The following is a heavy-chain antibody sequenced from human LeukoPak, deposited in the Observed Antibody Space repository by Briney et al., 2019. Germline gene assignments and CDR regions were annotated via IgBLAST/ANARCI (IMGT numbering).Heavy chain of an antibody. Sequence: SETLPLTCTVSGYSIRSNYYWGWIRQPPGKGLEWIGSIDHSGSTYYNPSLKSRVTISVDTSKNQFSLKLSSVTAADTAVYYCARDQLLWFGELLYYFDYWGQETLVTVSS. CDR3: ARDQLLWFGELLYYFDY. D-gene: IGHD3-10*01. J-gene: IGHJ4*02. CDR2: IDHSGST. CDR1: GYSIRSNYY. V-gene: IGHV4-38-2*02.